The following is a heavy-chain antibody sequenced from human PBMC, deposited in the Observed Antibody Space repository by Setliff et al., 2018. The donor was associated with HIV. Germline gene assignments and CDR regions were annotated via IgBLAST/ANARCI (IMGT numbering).Heavy chain of an antibody. V-gene: IGHV1-2*02. CDR1: GYTFTNYY. D-gene: IGHD5-18*01. CDR2: INPNSGGT. J-gene: IGHJ4*02. Sequence: ASVKVSCKASGYTFTNYYMHWVRQAPGQGLEWMGWINPNSGGTNYAQKFQGRVTMTRDTSISTAYMELSRLRSDDTAVYYCARTLPQYTNLFDYWGQGTLVIVSS. CDR3: ARTLPQYTNLFDY.